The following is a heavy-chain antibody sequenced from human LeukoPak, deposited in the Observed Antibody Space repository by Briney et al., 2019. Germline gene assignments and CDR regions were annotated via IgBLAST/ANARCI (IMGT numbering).Heavy chain of an antibody. J-gene: IGHJ4*02. D-gene: IGHD1-14*01. CDR3: ARDPLVEMATRDY. Sequence: GGSLRLSCVASGRNLGSYWMHWVRQAPGKGLVWVARLSGDGTITRYADSVKGRFTISRDNSKNTVYPQLNSLRVEDTAVYFCARDPLVEMATRDYWGLGTLVTVPS. CDR1: GRNLGSYW. CDR2: LSGDGTIT. V-gene: IGHV3-74*01.